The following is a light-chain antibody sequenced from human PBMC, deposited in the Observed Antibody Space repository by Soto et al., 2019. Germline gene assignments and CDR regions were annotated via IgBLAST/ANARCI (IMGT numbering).Light chain of an antibody. CDR2: DVT. CDR1: SSDVGGYNY. J-gene: IGLJ2*01. Sequence: QSALTQPASVSGSPGQWITISCTGTSSDVGGYNYVSWYQQHPGKAPKLMIYDVTNRPSGVSYRFSGSKSGNTASLTISGXQAEDEXXYYCSSYTTTSAVAFGGGTKLTVL. V-gene: IGLV2-14*03. CDR3: SSYTTTSAVA.